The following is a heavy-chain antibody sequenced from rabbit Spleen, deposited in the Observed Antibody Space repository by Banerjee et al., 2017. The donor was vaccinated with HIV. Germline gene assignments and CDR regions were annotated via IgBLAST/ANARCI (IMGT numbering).Heavy chain of an antibody. D-gene: IGHD4-1*01. CDR1: GFSFNSGYD. CDR2: VYAGSSGST. Sequence: QSLQESGGGLVKPGASLTLTCKASGFSFNSGYDMCWVRQAPGKGLEWIACVYAGSSGSTYYASWAKGRFTISKTSSTTVTLQMTSLTAADTATYFCARETYDSGWGLWGPGTLVTVS. CDR3: ARETYDSGWGL. J-gene: IGHJ4*01. V-gene: IGHV1S40*01.